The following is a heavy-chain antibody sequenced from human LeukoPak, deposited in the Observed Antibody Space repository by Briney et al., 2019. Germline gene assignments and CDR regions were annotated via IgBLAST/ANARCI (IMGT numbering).Heavy chain of an antibody. CDR3: APLGYCSDTSCSDTDY. CDR1: GFTFTSYA. CDR2: ISGSDGST. J-gene: IGHJ4*02. D-gene: IGHD2-2*01. V-gene: IGHV3-23*01. Sequence: GGSLRLSCAASGFTFTSYAMSWVRQAPGKGLEWVSTISGSDGSTYYADSLKGRFTISRDNSKNTLYLQMNSLRAEDTAVYYCAPLGYCSDTSCSDTDYWGQGTLVTVSS.